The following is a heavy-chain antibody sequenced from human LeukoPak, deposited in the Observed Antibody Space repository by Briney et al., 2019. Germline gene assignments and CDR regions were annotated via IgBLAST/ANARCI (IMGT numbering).Heavy chain of an antibody. CDR3: AKRLDNSGAQPFDY. J-gene: IGHJ4*02. Sequence: GGSLRLSCAASGFTFSSYSMNWVRQAPGKGLEWVSAISYSGGKSYYADSVKGRFTISRDNSKNTLLLQMNSLRAEDTAIYYCAKRLDNSGAQPFDYWGQGTLVTVSS. D-gene: IGHD3-22*01. CDR2: ISYSGGKS. CDR1: GFTFSSYS. V-gene: IGHV3-23*01.